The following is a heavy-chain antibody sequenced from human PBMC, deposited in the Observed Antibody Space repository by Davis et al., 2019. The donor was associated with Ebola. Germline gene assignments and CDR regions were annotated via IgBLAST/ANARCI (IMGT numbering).Heavy chain of an antibody. V-gene: IGHV5-10-1*01. CDR2: IDPSDSYT. CDR1: GYSFTSYW. J-gene: IGHJ6*02. Sequence: KVSCKGSGYSFTSYWISWVRQMPGKGLEWMGRIDPSDSYTTYSPSFQGHVTISADKSISTAYLQWSSLKASDTAMYYCARIRYSPVIGMDVWGQGTTVTVSS. D-gene: IGHD1-1*01. CDR3: ARIRYSPVIGMDV.